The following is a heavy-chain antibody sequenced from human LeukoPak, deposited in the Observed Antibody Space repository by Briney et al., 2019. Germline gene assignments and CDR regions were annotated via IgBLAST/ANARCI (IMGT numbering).Heavy chain of an antibody. V-gene: IGHV4-39*07. J-gene: IGHJ4*02. Sequence: SETLSLTCTVSGGSISSSSYYWGWIRQPPGKGLEWIGSIYYSGSTYYNPSLKSRVTISVDTSKNQFSLKLSSVTAADTAVYYCARVRRDGYSLGYFDYWGQGTLVTVSS. CDR2: IYYSGST. CDR1: GGSISSSSYY. CDR3: ARVRRDGYSLGYFDY. D-gene: IGHD5-24*01.